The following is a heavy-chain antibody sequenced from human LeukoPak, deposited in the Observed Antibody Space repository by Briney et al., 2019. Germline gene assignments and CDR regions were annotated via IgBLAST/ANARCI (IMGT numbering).Heavy chain of an antibody. CDR3: ARDITSITIFGVVTHFDY. J-gene: IGHJ4*02. V-gene: IGHV3-7*01. CDR1: GFTFSSYW. Sequence: PGGSLRLSCAASGFTFSSYWMSWVRQAPGKGLEWVANIKQDGGEKYYVDSVKGRFTISRDNAKNSLYLQMNSLRAEDTAVYYCARDITSITIFGVVTHFDYWGQGTLVTVSS. CDR2: IKQDGGEK. D-gene: IGHD3-3*01.